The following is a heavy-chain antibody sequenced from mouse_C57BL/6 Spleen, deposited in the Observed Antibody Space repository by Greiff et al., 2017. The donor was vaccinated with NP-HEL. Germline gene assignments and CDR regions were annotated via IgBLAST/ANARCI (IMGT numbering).Heavy chain of an antibody. CDR1: GYTFTSYW. D-gene: IGHD4-1*01. V-gene: IGHV1-59*01. J-gene: IGHJ1*03. CDR3: ANWDGGYFDV. Sequence: QVQLQQPGAELVRPGTSVKLSCKASGYTFTSYWMHWVKQRPGQGLEWIGVIDPSDSYTNYNQKFKGKATLTVDTSSSTAYMQLISLTSEDSAVYYCANWDGGYFDVWGTGTTVTVSS. CDR2: IDPSDSYT.